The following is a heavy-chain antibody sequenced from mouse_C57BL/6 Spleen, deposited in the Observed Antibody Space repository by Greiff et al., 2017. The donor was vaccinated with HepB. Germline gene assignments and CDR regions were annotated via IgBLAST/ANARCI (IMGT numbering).Heavy chain of an antibody. J-gene: IGHJ2*01. CDR1: GFTFSSYA. D-gene: IGHD2-5*01. CDR3: ARDHSNYFDY. CDR2: ISDGGSYT. V-gene: IGHV5-4*01. Sequence: EVMLVESGGGLVKPGGSLKLSCAASGFTFSSYAMSWVRQTPEKRLEWVATISDGGSYTYYPDNVKGRFTISRDNAKNNLYLQMSHLKSEDTAMYYCARDHSNYFDYWGQGTTLTVSS.